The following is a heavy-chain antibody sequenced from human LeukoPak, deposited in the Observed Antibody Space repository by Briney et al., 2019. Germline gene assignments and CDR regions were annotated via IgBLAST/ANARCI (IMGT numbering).Heavy chain of an antibody. J-gene: IGHJ4*02. V-gene: IGHV4-4*07. D-gene: IGHD5-24*01. CDR2: IYTSGST. Sequence: SETLSLTGTVSGGSISSYYWSWIRQPPGKGLEWIGRIYTSGSTNYNPSLKSRVTMSVDTSKNRFSLKLSSVTAADTAVYYCARDRRRDGYKWGPFDYWGQGTLVTVSS. CDR1: GGSISSYY. CDR3: ARDRRRDGYKWGPFDY.